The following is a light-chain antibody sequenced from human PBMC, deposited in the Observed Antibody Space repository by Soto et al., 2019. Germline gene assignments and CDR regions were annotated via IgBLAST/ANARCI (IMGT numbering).Light chain of an antibody. Sequence: EIVMTQSPATLSVSPGESATLSCRASQSIRSNLAWYQQRPGQSPRLLIYDVSTRATGIPARFRGSGSATEFTLTISSLQSEDFAVYYCHQYSDHMYTFGQGTKLVIK. CDR2: DVS. J-gene: IGKJ2*01. V-gene: IGKV3-15*01. CDR3: HQYSDHMYT. CDR1: QSIRSN.